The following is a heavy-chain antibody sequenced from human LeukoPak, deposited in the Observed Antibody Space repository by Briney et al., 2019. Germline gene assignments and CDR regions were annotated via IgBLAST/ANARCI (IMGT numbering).Heavy chain of an antibody. J-gene: IGHJ6*03. Sequence: SETLSLTCAVYGGSFSGFHWSWIRQSPGKGLEWIGEINHSGSTNYNPSLKSRVSISVDTSKNHFSLKLSSVTAADTAVYYCAGLGTQGYYYYYYMGVWGRGTTVTISS. V-gene: IGHV4-34*01. CDR2: INHSGST. CDR1: GGSFSGFH. D-gene: IGHD1-7*01. CDR3: AGLGTQGYYYYYYMGV.